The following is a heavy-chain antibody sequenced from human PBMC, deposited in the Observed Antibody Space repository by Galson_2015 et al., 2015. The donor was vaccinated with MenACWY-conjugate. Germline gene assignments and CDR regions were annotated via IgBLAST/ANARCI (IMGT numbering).Heavy chain of an antibody. D-gene: IGHD6-13*01. Sequence: SLRLSCAASGFTFSSYWMHWVRQGPGKGLVWVSRINSDGSSTNYADSVKGRFTISRDNAKNTLYLQMNSLRAEDTAVYYCARGGQGLAAADDNWFDPSRPGTLVAVSS. V-gene: IGHV3-74*01. CDR2: INSDGSST. CDR3: ARGGQGLAAADDNWFDP. CDR1: GFTFSSYW. J-gene: IGHJ5*02.